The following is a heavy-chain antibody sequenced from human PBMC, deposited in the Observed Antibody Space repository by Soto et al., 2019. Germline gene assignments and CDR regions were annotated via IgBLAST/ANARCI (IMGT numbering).Heavy chain of an antibody. D-gene: IGHD3-10*01. Sequence: SETLSLTCTVSGTSMSGHFWSWMRQPPGKGLEWIGYGYYSGSTLYNPSLKSRVTISLDTSNNHFSLRLNSVTSADTAVYYCARGVYLSLVRTGWFDPWGQGTLVTVSS. CDR3: ARGVYLSLVRTGWFDP. J-gene: IGHJ5*02. V-gene: IGHV4-59*11. CDR2: GYYSGST. CDR1: GTSMSGHF.